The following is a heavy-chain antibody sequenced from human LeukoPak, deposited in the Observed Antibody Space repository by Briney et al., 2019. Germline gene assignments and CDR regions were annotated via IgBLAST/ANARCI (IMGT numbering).Heavy chain of an antibody. Sequence: GGSLRLSCAASGFILSRYSMNWVRQATGKGLEWVSSISSSSRYIYYADSVKGRFPISRDNAKNSLYLKMNSLRAEDTAVYYCAREGAMAFDYWGQGTLVTVSS. CDR2: ISSSSRYI. CDR3: AREGAMAFDY. V-gene: IGHV3-21*01. CDR1: GFILSRYS. J-gene: IGHJ4*02. D-gene: IGHD5-18*01.